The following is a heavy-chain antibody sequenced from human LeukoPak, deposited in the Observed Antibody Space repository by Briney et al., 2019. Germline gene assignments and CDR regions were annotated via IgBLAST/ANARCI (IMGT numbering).Heavy chain of an antibody. J-gene: IGHJ4*02. V-gene: IGHV4-59*01. Sequence: TSETLSLTCTVSGDSISSDYWSWIRQSPGKGLEWIGYSDYSGSANHNPSLKSRVTISVDTSKNQFSLKLRSVTAADTAVYYCARERPDPDGSGSYSFHFDYWGQGILVTISS. CDR3: ARERPDPDGSGSYSFHFDY. D-gene: IGHD3-10*01. CDR1: GDSISSDY. CDR2: SDYSGSA.